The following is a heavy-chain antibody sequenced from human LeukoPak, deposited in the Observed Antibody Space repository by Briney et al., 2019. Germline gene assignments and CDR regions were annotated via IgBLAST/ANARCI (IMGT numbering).Heavy chain of an antibody. D-gene: IGHD2/OR15-2a*01. Sequence: GGSLRLSCAASGFSFSSYGLYWVRQTPGKGLEWVALIWFDGSNSFYADSVRGRFTISRDNSKNTLYLQMSSLRAEDTAIYYCARGQYFSDPGGFDVWAKGQWSLSLQ. CDR3: ARGQYFSDPGGFDV. CDR2: IWFDGSNS. CDR1: GFSFSSYG. J-gene: IGHJ3*01. V-gene: IGHV3-33*07.